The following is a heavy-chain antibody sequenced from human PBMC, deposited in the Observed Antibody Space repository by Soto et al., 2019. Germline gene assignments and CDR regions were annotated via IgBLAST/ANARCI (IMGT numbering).Heavy chain of an antibody. CDR3: ARDAGGYCSGGSCYNFDY. CDR1: GGSISSYY. Sequence: PSETLSLTCTVSGGSISSYYWSWIRQPPGKGLEWIGYISYSGNTNYNPSLKSRVTISVDTSKNQFSLKLSSVTAADTAVYYCARDAGGYCSGGSCYNFDYWGQGTLVTVSS. V-gene: IGHV4-59*01. J-gene: IGHJ4*02. D-gene: IGHD2-15*01. CDR2: ISYSGNT.